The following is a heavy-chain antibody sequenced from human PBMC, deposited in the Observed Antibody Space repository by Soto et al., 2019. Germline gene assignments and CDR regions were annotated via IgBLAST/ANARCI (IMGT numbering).Heavy chain of an antibody. D-gene: IGHD6-19*01. Sequence: GGSLRLSCAASGFTFTNYVMNWVRQAPGKGLEWVGGISGTGGSAYHADSVKGRLTISRDNSKNTLYLQMNSLRAEDTAIYYCLNAGSGWDSRGDFDFWGQGTLVTVSS. V-gene: IGHV3-23*01. CDR1: GFTFTNYV. CDR3: LNAGSGWDSRGDFDF. CDR2: ISGTGGSA. J-gene: IGHJ3*01.